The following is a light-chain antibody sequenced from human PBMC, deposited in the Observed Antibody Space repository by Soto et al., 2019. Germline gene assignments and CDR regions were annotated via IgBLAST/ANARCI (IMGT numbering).Light chain of an antibody. J-gene: IGLJ1*01. Sequence: QSALTQPHSVSGSPGQSVTISCTGTSTDVGGYNYVSWYQQHPGKVPKLMLYDVSKRPSGVPDRFSGSKSGNTASLTISGLQDEDEADYYCCSYAGRDTLYVFGSGTKVTVL. CDR3: CSYAGRDTLYV. CDR2: DVS. V-gene: IGLV2-11*01. CDR1: STDVGGYNY.